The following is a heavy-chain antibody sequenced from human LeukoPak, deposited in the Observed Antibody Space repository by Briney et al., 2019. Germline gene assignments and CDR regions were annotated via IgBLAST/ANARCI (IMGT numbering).Heavy chain of an antibody. CDR3: ARINWNYFDY. V-gene: IGHV4-59*08. CDR1: GGSISSYY. Sequence: SETLSLTCTVSGGSISSYYWSWVRQPPGKGLEWIGYIYYSGSTNYNPSLKSRLTMSADRSRNQFSLNLNSVTAADTAVYYCARINWNYFDYWGQGILVTVSS. CDR2: IYYSGST. D-gene: IGHD1-1*01. J-gene: IGHJ4*02.